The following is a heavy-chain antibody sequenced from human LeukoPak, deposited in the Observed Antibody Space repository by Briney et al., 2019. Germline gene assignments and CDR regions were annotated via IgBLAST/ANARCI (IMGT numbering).Heavy chain of an antibody. V-gene: IGHV3-30*02. J-gene: IGHJ6*03. CDR1: GFSFSSYG. CDR3: AKDRCSNGIGCYYYYMDV. Sequence: GGSLRLSCAASGFSFSSYGMHWVRQAPGKGLEWVAYIQYDGSNEQYADSVKGRFSISRDSSKDILNLQMNSLRAEDTAVYYCAKDRCSNGIGCYYYYMDVWGKGTTVTIYS. D-gene: IGHD2-8*01. CDR2: IQYDGSNE.